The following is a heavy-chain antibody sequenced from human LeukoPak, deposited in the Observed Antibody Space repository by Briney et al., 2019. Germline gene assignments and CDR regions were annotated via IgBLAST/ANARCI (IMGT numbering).Heavy chain of an antibody. D-gene: IGHD3-22*01. CDR2: IYYSGST. Sequence: PSETLSLTCTVSGGSISSSSYYWGWIRQPPGKGLEWIGSIYYSGSTYYNPSLKSRVTISVDTSKNQFSLKLSSVTAADTAVYYCASGTYYYDSSGYLRFLFDYWGQGTLVTVSS. J-gene: IGHJ4*02. CDR3: ASGTYYYDSSGYLRFLFDY. V-gene: IGHV4-39*01. CDR1: GGSISSSSYY.